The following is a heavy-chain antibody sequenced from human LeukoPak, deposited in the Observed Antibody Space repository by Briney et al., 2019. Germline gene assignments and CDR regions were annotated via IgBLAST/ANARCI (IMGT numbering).Heavy chain of an antibody. D-gene: IGHD3-10*01. Sequence: SETLSLTCTVSADSLSSGGHYWAWIRQFPGKGLESIGFIHHSGRSRHNPSLKDRVAISVDTSRKQFALKLSSVTAADTAMYYCARGGNRFGGFYFDYWGQGVQVIVSS. J-gene: IGHJ4*02. CDR3: ARGGNRFGGFYFDY. CDR2: IHHSGRS. CDR1: ADSLSSGGHY. V-gene: IGHV4-31*03.